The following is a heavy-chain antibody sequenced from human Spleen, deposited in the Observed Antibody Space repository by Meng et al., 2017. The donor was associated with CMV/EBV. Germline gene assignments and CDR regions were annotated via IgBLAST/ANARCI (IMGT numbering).Heavy chain of an antibody. CDR3: ARDRYTYYYDSSSPDAFDI. D-gene: IGHD3-22*01. J-gene: IGHJ3*02. CDR2: IKEDGSMK. CDR1: GFSFSDYS. V-gene: IGHV3-7*01. Sequence: GGSLRLSCTASGFSFSDYSMSWLRQAPGRGLEWVANIKEDGSMKYYVDSVKGRFTISRDNAKKSLYLQMNSLRAEDTAVYYCARDRYTYYYDSSSPDAFDIWGQGTMVTVSS.